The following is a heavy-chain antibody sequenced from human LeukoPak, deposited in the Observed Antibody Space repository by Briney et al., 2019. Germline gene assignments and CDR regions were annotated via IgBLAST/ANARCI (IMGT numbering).Heavy chain of an antibody. D-gene: IGHD3-3*01. CDR2: IYTSGST. CDR3: SRMAAIFGVVVAFDI. Sequence: PSETLSLTCTVSGGSISSGSYYWSWIRQPAGKGLEWIGRIYTSGSTNYNPSLKSRVTISVDTSKNQFSLKLSSVTAAGTAVYYCSRMAAIFGVVVAFDIWGQGTMVTVSS. J-gene: IGHJ3*02. V-gene: IGHV4-61*02. CDR1: GGSISSGSYY.